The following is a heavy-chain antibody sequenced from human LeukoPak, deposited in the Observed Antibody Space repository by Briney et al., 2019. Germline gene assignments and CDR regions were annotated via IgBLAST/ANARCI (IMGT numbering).Heavy chain of an antibody. V-gene: IGHV3-21*01. D-gene: IGHD2-21*02. CDR2: IDGSSSHI. CDR3: ARGYCGGDCYGD. CDR1: GFSFSNYA. J-gene: IGHJ1*01. Sequence: GGSLRLSCAASGFSFSNYAMNWVRQAPGKGLEWVSSIDGSSSHIYYADSVKGRFTISRDNTKSSLYLQMNSLRAEDLAVYYCARGYCGGDCYGDWGQGTLVTVSS.